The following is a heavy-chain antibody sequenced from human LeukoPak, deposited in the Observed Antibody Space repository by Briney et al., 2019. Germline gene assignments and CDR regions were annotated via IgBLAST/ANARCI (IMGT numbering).Heavy chain of an antibody. CDR2: IYTSGGI. J-gene: IGHJ4*02. CDR3: ARAAEYSSGWYLFDF. CDR1: GGSISNYY. D-gene: IGHD6-19*01. Sequence: SETLSLTCTVSGGSISNYYWTWIRQPARKGREWIGRIYTSGGINYNPSLTSRVTMSVDTSTNQFSLKLSSVNAADTAMYYCARAAEYSSGWYLFDFWGQGILVTVSA. V-gene: IGHV4-4*07.